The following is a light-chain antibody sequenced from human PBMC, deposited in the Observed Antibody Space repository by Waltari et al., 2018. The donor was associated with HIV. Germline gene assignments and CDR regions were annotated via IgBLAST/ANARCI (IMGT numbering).Light chain of an antibody. CDR2: RKH. CDR3: NSRDSSGNHVV. J-gene: IGLJ2*01. Sequence: SSELTQDPAVSVALGQTVRITCQGDSLRSYYASWYQQKPGQAPVLVIYRKHNRPSVIPDRFSGSSSVNTASLTITGAQAEDEADYYCNSRDSSGNHVVFGGGTKLTVL. V-gene: IGLV3-19*01. CDR1: SLRSYY.